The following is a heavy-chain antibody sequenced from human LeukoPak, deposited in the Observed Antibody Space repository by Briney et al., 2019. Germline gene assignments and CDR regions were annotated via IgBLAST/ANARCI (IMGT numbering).Heavy chain of an antibody. D-gene: IGHD2-21*02. J-gene: IGHJ4*02. CDR3: ARDGGAGRTSEYCGGDCYPVWYFDY. Sequence: ASVKVSCKASGYTFTYRYLHWVRQAPGQALEWMGWITPFNGNANYAQKFQDRVTITRDRSMSTAYMELSSLRAEDTAVYYCARDGGAGRTSEYCGGDCYPVWYFDYWGQGTLVTVSS. V-gene: IGHV1-45*02. CDR2: ITPFNGNA. CDR1: GYTFTYRY.